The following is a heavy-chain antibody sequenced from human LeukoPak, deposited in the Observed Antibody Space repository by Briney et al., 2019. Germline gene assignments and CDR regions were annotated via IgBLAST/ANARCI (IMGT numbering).Heavy chain of an antibody. Sequence: GGSLRLSCAASGFTFSSYAMSWVRQAPGKGLEWVSAISGSGGSTYYADSVKGRFTISRDNSKNTLYLQMNSLRAEDTAVYYCAKDRGMNYDFWSGYPCCWFDPWGQGTLVTVSS. V-gene: IGHV3-23*01. D-gene: IGHD3-3*01. CDR3: AKDRGMNYDFWSGYPCCWFDP. J-gene: IGHJ5*02. CDR2: ISGSGGST. CDR1: GFTFSSYA.